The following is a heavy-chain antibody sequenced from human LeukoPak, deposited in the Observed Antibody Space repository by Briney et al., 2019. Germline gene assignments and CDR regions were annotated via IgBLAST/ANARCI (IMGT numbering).Heavy chain of an antibody. Sequence: GGSLRLSCAASGFTFSSYGMHWVRQAPGKGLEWVAVIWYDGSNKYYADSVKGRFTISRDNSKNTVYLQMNSLRVEDTAIYYCARGQEFDDGVFDSWGQGTLVTVSS. CDR1: GFTFSSYG. CDR3: ARGQEFDDGVFDS. CDR2: IWYDGSNK. V-gene: IGHV3-33*01. J-gene: IGHJ4*02. D-gene: IGHD1-1*01.